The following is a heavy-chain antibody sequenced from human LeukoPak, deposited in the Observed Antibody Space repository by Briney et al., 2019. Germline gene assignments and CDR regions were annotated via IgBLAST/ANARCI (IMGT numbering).Heavy chain of an antibody. CDR1: RGTFSSYA. CDR2: IIPIFGTA. D-gene: IGHD1-14*01. J-gene: IGHJ4*02. Sequence: AVKVSCMPSRGTFSSYAISWVRQAPGPGREWMGGIIPIFGTANYAQKFQGRVTITTDETTSTAYMELSSLRSEDTAVYYCARDEPRIGPRWGQGTLVTVSS. CDR3: ARDEPRIGPR. V-gene: IGHV1-69*05.